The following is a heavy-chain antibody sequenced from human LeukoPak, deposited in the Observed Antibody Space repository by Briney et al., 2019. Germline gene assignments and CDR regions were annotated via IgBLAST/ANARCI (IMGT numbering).Heavy chain of an antibody. Sequence: SETLSLTCPVSGGSISSYYWSWIRQPPGKGLEWIGYIYTSGSTNYNPSLKSRVTISVDTSKNQFSLKLSSVTAADTAVYYCARRVVRGYYYYYMDVWGKGTTVTVSS. CDR3: ARRVVRGYYYYYMDV. J-gene: IGHJ6*03. D-gene: IGHD6-6*01. CDR2: IYTSGST. V-gene: IGHV4-4*09. CDR1: GGSISSYY.